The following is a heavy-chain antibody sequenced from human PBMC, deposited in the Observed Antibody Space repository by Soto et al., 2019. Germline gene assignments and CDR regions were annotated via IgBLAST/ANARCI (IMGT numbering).Heavy chain of an antibody. CDR1: GFTFSSYG. CDR2: IWYDGTNK. J-gene: IGHJ4*02. CDR3: ARDRGWRSDSDSRPFPYFHY. V-gene: IGHV3-33*08. Sequence: PGGSLRLSYAASGFTFSSYGMHWVRQAPGKGLEWVAVIWYDGTNKYYADSVKGRFTISRDNSKNTLYLQVNSLRAEDTAVYYCARDRGWRSDSDSRPFPYFHYWGQGTLVTVSS. D-gene: IGHD3-16*01.